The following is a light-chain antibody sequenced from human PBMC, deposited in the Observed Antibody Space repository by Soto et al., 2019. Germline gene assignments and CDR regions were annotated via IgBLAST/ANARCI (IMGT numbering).Light chain of an antibody. CDR2: DAS. Sequence: DIQMTQSPSTLSASVGDRVTITCRASQSISTWLAWYQQKPVKAPNVLIYDASSLESGVPSRLSGSRSGTEFTLTISSLQPDDFATYYCQQYNSYSYTFGQGTNLDIK. CDR1: QSISTW. V-gene: IGKV1-5*01. CDR3: QQYNSYSYT. J-gene: IGKJ2*01.